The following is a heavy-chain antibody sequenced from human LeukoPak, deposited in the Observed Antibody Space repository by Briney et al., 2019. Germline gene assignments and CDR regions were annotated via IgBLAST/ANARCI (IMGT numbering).Heavy chain of an antibody. CDR1: GYSISSGYY. D-gene: IGHD3-10*01. J-gene: IGHJ4*02. Sequence: SSETLSLTCTVSGYSISSGYYWGWIRQPPGKGLEWIGSIYHSGSTYYNPSLKSRVTISVDTSKNQFSLKLSSVTAADTAVYYCARPADYYGSGYFDYWGQGTLVTVSS. CDR2: IYHSGST. CDR3: ARPADYYGSGYFDY. V-gene: IGHV4-38-2*02.